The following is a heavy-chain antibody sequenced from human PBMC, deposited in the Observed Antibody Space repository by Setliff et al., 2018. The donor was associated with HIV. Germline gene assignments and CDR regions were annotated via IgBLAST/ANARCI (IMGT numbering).Heavy chain of an antibody. CDR3: AKVGYSGSYQGAFDY. CDR2: ISGSGVST. D-gene: IGHD1-26*01. V-gene: IGHV3-23*01. J-gene: IGHJ4*02. Sequence: GGSLRLSCAASGFTFSSYAMSWVRQAPGKGLEWVSAISGSGVSTYYADSVKGRFTISGDNSKNTLYLQMNSLRAEDTAVYYCAKVGYSGSYQGAFDYWGQGTLVTVSS. CDR1: GFTFSSYA.